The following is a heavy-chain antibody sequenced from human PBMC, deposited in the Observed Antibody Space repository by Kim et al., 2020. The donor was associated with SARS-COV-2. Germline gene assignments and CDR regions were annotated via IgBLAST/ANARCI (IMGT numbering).Heavy chain of an antibody. Sequence: SETLSLTCTVSGGSISSYYWSWIRQPPGKGLEWIGYIYYSGSTNYNPSLKSRVTISVDTSKNQFSLKLSSVTAADTAVYYCARETTTGFDPCGQRTLVTVSS. CDR2: IYYSGST. D-gene: IGHD4-17*01. CDR1: GGSISSYY. J-gene: IGHJ5*02. V-gene: IGHV4-59*01. CDR3: ARETTTGFDP.